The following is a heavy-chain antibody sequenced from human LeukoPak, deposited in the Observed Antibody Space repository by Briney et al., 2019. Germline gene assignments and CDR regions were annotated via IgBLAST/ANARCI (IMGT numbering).Heavy chain of an antibody. J-gene: IGHJ3*02. Sequence: SETLSLTCTVSAGPISSGGYYWSWIRQHPGKGLEWLGYIYYSGSTYYNPSLKSRVTISVDTSKNQFSLKLSSVTAADTAVYYCARAVSYYDSSVGAFDIWGQGTMVTVSS. CDR2: IYYSGST. D-gene: IGHD3-22*01. V-gene: IGHV4-31*03. CDR3: ARAVSYYDSSVGAFDI. CDR1: AGPISSGGYY.